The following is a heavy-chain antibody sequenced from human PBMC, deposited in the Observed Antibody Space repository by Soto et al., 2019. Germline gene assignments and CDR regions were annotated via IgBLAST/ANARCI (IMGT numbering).Heavy chain of an antibody. CDR2: IYHSGST. J-gene: IGHJ3*02. D-gene: IGHD1-26*01. CDR3: ARVAWDSGSYWPDAFDI. CDR1: SGSISSGGYA. Sequence: QLQLQESGSGLVKPSQTLSLTCAVSSGSISSGGYAWSWIRQPPGKGLEWIGYIYHSGSTYYNPSLKSRVTISVDRSKNQFSLKLSSVTAADTAVYYCARVAWDSGSYWPDAFDIWGQGTMVTVSS. V-gene: IGHV4-30-2*01.